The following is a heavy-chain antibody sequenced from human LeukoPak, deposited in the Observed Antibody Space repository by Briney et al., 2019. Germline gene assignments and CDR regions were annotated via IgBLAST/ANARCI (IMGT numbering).Heavy chain of an antibody. J-gene: IGHJ4*02. Sequence: SETLSLTCAVYGGSFSGYYWSWIRQPPGKGLEWVGEINHSGSTNYNPSLKSRVTISVDTSKNQFSLKLSSVTAADTAVYYCARKSFRRGYSYGFDYWGQGTLVTVSS. CDR3: ARKSFRRGYSYGFDY. V-gene: IGHV4-34*01. D-gene: IGHD5-18*01. CDR2: INHSGST. CDR1: GGSFSGYY.